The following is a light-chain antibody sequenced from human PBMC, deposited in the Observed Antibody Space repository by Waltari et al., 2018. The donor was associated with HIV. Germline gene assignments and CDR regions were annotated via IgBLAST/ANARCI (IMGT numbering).Light chain of an antibody. CDR3: SSYTANDTVL. CDR1: NSSFGISNY. J-gene: IGLJ2*01. CDR2: EVV. V-gene: IGLV2-14*01. Sequence: HSALTPPSSVSASPGPSITLSCTGTNSSFGISNYFPWYQQPPGKVPKVILYEVVSRPSGVSHRFSGSQSGNTASLTISGLQAEDEADYYCSSYTANDTVLFGGGTKVTVL.